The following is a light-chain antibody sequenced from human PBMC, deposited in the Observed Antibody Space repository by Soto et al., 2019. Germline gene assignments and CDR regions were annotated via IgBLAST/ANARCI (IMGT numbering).Light chain of an antibody. CDR1: QDISSA. CDR2: DAS. J-gene: IGKJ4*01. CDR3: QQFNSYPLT. Sequence: AIQLAQSPSSLSASVGDRVTLTCRASQDISSALAWYQQKPGKAPKLLIYDASSSDSGVPSRFSGSRSGTDFTLTISSLQPEDFATYYCQQFNSYPLTFGGGTKVEIK. V-gene: IGKV1-13*02.